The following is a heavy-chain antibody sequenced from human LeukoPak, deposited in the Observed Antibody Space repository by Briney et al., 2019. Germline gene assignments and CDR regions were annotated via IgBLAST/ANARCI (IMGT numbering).Heavy chain of an antibody. D-gene: IGHD2-2*01. CDR2: ISGSGGST. Sequence: GGSLRLSCAASGFTFSSYAMSWVRQAPGKGLEWVSGISGSGGSTFYADSVKGRFTISRDNSKNTLYLQMNSLRAEDTAVYYCERSTLAAKADGMDVWGQGTTVTVSS. V-gene: IGHV3-23*01. CDR1: GFTFSSYA. J-gene: IGHJ6*02. CDR3: ERSTLAAKADGMDV.